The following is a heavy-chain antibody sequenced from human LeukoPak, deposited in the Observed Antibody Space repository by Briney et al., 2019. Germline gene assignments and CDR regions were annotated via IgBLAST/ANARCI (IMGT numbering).Heavy chain of an antibody. CDR2: ISSSSSYI. V-gene: IGHV3-21*01. D-gene: IGHD2-2*01. CDR3: AREGSTSWRPPTWYFDL. Sequence: GGSLRLSCAASGFTFSSYSMNWVRQAPGKGLEWVSSISSSSSYIYYADSVKGRFTISRDNAKNSLYLQMNSLRAEDTAVYYCAREGSTSWRPPTWYFDLWGRGTLVTVSS. J-gene: IGHJ2*01. CDR1: GFTFSSYS.